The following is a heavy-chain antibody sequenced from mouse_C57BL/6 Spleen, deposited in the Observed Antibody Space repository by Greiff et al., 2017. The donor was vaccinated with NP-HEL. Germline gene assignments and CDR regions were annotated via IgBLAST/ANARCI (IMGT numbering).Heavy chain of an antibody. D-gene: IGHD1-1*02. CDR3: TREGGLLFAY. J-gene: IGHJ3*01. CDR1: GFTFSSYA. V-gene: IGHV5-9-1*02. CDR2: ISSGGDYI. Sequence: EVQLVESGERLVKPGGSLKLSCAASGFTFSSYAMSWVRQTPEKRLEWVAYISSGGDYIYYADTVKGRFTISRDNARNTLYLQMSSLKSEDTAIYYCTREGGLLFAYWGQGTLVTVSA.